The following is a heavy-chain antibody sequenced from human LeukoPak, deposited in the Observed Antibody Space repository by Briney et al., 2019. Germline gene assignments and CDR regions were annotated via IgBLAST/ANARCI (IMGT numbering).Heavy chain of an antibody. Sequence: GGSLRLSCAASGFSLSGYWMTWVRQAPGKGLEWVANIKDDGSRKHDVDSARGRFTISRDNAKNSLYLDMDSLRAEDTAVYYCARECIDGYYESSGYDLWGQGTLVTVSS. J-gene: IGHJ4*02. D-gene: IGHD3-22*01. CDR1: GFSLSGYW. CDR3: ARECIDGYYESSGYDL. V-gene: IGHV3-7*01. CDR2: IKDDGSRK.